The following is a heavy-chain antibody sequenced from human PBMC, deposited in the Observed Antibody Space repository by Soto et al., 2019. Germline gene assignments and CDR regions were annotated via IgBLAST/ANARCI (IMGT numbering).Heavy chain of an antibody. V-gene: IGHV4-39*01. CDR3: AKALVFYDF. J-gene: IGHJ4*01. CDR2: IHSTGNT. D-gene: IGHD3-16*01. Sequence: PTETLSLTCTVSGGSISGTSYFWGWIRQPPGKGLEWIGSIHSTGNTYYNPSLMSRVTISVDTSKNQFSLILSSVTAAATAVYYCAKALVFYDFWGQGSLVTVS. CDR1: GGSISGTSYF.